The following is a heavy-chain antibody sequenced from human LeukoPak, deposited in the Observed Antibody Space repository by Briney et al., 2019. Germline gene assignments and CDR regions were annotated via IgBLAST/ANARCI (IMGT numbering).Heavy chain of an antibody. CDR2: INHSGST. D-gene: IGHD6-13*01. CDR1: GGSFSGYY. Sequence: SETLSLTCAVYGGSFSGYYWSWIRQPPGKGLEWIGEINHSGSTNYNPSLKSRVTISLDTSKNQFSLKMSSLTAADKAVYCCARGVRSSWYGVADWFDPWGQGTLVTVSS. V-gene: IGHV4-34*01. CDR3: ARGVRSSWYGVADWFDP. J-gene: IGHJ5*02.